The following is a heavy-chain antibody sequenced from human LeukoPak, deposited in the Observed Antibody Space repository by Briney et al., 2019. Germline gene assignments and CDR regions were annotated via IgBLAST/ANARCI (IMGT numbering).Heavy chain of an antibody. J-gene: IGHJ6*02. CDR2: IIPILGIA. CDR3: ARATVTRGASSVYYYYGMDV. V-gene: IGHV1-69*04. Sequence: GASVKVSCKASGGTFSSYAISWVRQAPGQGLEWMGRIIPILGIANYAQKFQGRVTITADKSTSTAYMELSSLRSEDTAVYYCARATVTRGASSVYYYYGMDVWGQGTTVTVSS. CDR1: GGTFSSYA. D-gene: IGHD4-11*01.